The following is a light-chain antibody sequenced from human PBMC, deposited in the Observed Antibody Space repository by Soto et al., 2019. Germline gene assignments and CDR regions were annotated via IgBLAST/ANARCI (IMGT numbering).Light chain of an antibody. V-gene: IGLV2-8*01. Sequence: QSVLTQPPSASGSPGQSVTISCTGSSSDVGGYNYVSWYQQHPGKAPKLMIYEVSKRPSGVPDRLSGSKSGNTASLTVSGIQDEDEADYYCSSYGGSNTVVFGGGTKLTVL. CDR1: SSDVGGYNY. CDR2: EVS. J-gene: IGLJ2*01. CDR3: SSYGGSNTVV.